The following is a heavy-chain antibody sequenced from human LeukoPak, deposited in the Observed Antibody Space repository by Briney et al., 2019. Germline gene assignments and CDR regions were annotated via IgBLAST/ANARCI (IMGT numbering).Heavy chain of an antibody. J-gene: IGHJ4*02. CDR2: ISAYNGNT. CDR3: ARAAGPTIFGVVISDY. CDR1: GYTFTSYG. D-gene: IGHD3-3*01. V-gene: IGHV1-18*01. Sequence: GASVKVSCKASGYTFTSYGISWVRQAPGQGLEWMGWISAYNGNTNYAQKLQGRVTMTTDTSTSTAYMELRSLRSDDTAVYYCARAAGPTIFGVVISDYWGQGTLVTVSS.